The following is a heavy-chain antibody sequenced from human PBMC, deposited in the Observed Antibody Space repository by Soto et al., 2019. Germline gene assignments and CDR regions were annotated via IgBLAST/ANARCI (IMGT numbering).Heavy chain of an antibody. J-gene: IGHJ4*02. CDR2: IRASGGST. D-gene: IGHD5-12*01. CDR3: AKAGYTSPFDY. CDR1: GFTFSSYA. Sequence: PGGSLRLSCAASGFTFSSYAMTWVRQAPGKGLEWVSTIRASGGSTYYADSVKGRFTISRDNSMNTLFLHMNSLRAEDTAIYYCAKAGYTSPFDYWGLGTLVTVSS. V-gene: IGHV3-23*01.